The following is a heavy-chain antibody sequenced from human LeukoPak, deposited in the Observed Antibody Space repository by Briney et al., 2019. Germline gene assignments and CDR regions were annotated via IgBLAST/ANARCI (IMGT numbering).Heavy chain of an antibody. CDR3: ARLGIGVVPSAMLGDYYFDY. Sequence: PSETLSLTCTVSGGSIRNYYWIWIRQPPGKGLEWIGYIYYSGSTKYNPSLKSRVTISVDTSKNQFSLKLTSVTAADTAVYYCARLGIGVVPSAMLGDYYFDYWGQGTLVTVSS. CDR1: GGSIRNYY. CDR2: IYYSGST. J-gene: IGHJ4*02. V-gene: IGHV4-59*08. D-gene: IGHD2-2*01.